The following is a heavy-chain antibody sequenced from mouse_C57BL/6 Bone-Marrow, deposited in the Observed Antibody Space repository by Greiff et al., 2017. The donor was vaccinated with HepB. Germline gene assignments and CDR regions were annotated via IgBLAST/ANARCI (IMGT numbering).Heavy chain of an antibody. Sequence: EVKLQESGPGLVKPSQSLSLTCSVTGYSITSGYYWNWIRQFPGNKLEWMGYISYDGSNNYNPSLKNRISITRDTSKNQFFLKLNSVTTEDTATYYCARDTAMDYWGQGTSVTVSS. V-gene: IGHV3-6*01. CDR2: ISYDGSN. CDR1: GYSITSGYY. CDR3: ARDTAMDY. J-gene: IGHJ4*01.